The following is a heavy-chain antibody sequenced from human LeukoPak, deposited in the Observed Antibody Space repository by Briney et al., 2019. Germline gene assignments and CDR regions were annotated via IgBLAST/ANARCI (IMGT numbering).Heavy chain of an antibody. J-gene: IGHJ4*02. V-gene: IGHV4-4*07. D-gene: IGHD6-13*01. CDR3: ARDRITAAPQFDY. Sequence: SETLSLTCTVSGTSISDYYWSWIRQPAGKGLEWIGCIHISGSTYHNPSLKSRVTISVDKSKNQFSLNVSSVTAADTAIYYCARDRITAAPQFDYWGQGTLVTVSS. CDR1: GTSISDYY. CDR2: IHISGST.